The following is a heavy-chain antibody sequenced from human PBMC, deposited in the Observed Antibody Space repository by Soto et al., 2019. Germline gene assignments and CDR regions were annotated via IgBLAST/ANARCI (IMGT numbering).Heavy chain of an antibody. J-gene: IGHJ3*02. Sequence: GGSLRLSCVGSGFSVSDNYMSWVRQAPGKGLEWVSVIYRGDATQYADSVKGRFTISRDNSKNTVYLQMNSLRAEDTAVYYCARDRSDSSRADSFDIWGQGTMVTVSS. CDR3: ARDRSDSSRADSFDI. D-gene: IGHD6-25*01. V-gene: IGHV3-53*01. CDR1: GFSVSDNY. CDR2: IYRGDAT.